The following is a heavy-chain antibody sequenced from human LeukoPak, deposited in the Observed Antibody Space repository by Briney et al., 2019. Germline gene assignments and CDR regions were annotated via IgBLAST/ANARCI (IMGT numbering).Heavy chain of an antibody. D-gene: IGHD3-10*01. J-gene: IGHJ4*02. CDR1: GFTFSSYE. CDR2: ISSSGSTI. Sequence: GGSLRLSCAASGFTFSSYEMNWVRQAPGRGLEWVSYISSSGSTIYYADSVKGRFTISRDNAKNSLYLQMNSLRAEDTAVYYCARVVVRGVHNQLDYWGQGTLVTVSS. V-gene: IGHV3-48*03. CDR3: ARVVVRGVHNQLDY.